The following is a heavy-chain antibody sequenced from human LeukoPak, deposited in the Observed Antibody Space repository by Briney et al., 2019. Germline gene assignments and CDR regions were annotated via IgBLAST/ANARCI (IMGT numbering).Heavy chain of an antibody. J-gene: IGHJ3*02. D-gene: IGHD2-21*01. CDR1: GFTFSSYG. CDR2: IRYDGSNK. CDR3: ANFAVGCARRAFDI. V-gene: IGHV3-30*02. Sequence: GGSLRLSCAASGFTFSSYGMHWVRQAPGKGLEWVAFIRYDGSNKYYADSVKGRFTISRDNSKNTLYLQMNSLRAEDTAVYYCANFAVGCARRAFDIWGQGTMVTVSS.